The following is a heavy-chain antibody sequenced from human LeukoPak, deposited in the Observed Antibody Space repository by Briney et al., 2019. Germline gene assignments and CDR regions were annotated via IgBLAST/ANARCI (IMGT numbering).Heavy chain of an antibody. Sequence: ASVKVSCKASGYTFTSYDINWVRQATGQGLEWMGWMNPNSGNTGYAQKFQGRVTRTRNTSISTAYMELSSLRSEDTAVYYCARGITMVRGVIAYYWGQGTLVTVSS. V-gene: IGHV1-8*01. CDR3: ARGITMVRGVIAYY. J-gene: IGHJ4*02. CDR1: GYTFTSYD. CDR2: MNPNSGNT. D-gene: IGHD3-10*01.